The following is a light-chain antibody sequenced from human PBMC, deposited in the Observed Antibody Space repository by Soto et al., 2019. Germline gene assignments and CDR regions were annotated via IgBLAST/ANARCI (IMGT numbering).Light chain of an antibody. CDR1: QSVVSSC. Sequence: EIVLTQSPGTLSLSPGEGATLSCRASQSVVSSCLAWYQKQPGQAPRLLIYGASSRATGIPDRFSGSGSGTEFTLTISSLQSEDFAVYYCQQYNNWPRTFGQGTKVDIK. J-gene: IGKJ1*01. CDR3: QQYNNWPRT. V-gene: IGKV3-20*01. CDR2: GAS.